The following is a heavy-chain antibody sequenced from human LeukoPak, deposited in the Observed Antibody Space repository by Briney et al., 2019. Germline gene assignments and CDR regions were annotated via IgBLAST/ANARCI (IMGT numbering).Heavy chain of an antibody. Sequence: PGGSLRLSCAASGFMFGSYGMSWVRQAPGKGLEWVSAISSSGGSTYYADSVKGRFTISRDNSKNTLYLQIDSLRAEDTAVYYCAREDSGSYYNYYYFYMDVWGKGTTVTISS. J-gene: IGHJ6*03. CDR1: GFMFGSYG. CDR2: ISSSGGST. D-gene: IGHD3-10*01. V-gene: IGHV3-23*01. CDR3: AREDSGSYYNYYYFYMDV.